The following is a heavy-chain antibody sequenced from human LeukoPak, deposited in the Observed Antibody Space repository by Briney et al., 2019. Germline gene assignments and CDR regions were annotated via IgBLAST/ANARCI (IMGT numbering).Heavy chain of an antibody. CDR2: ISGSGGST. CDR1: GFTFNFYG. CDR3: AKPSLLLPDAFDI. V-gene: IGHV3-23*01. Sequence: GGSLRLSCAASGFTFNFYGMNWVRQAPGKGLEWVSAISGSGGSTNYADSVKGRFTISRDNSKNTLYLQMNSLRAEDTAVYYCAKPSLLLPDAFDIWGQGTMVTVSS. J-gene: IGHJ3*02. D-gene: IGHD3-22*01.